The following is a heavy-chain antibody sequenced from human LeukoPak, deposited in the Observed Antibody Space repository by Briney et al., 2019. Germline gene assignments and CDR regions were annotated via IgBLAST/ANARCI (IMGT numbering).Heavy chain of an antibody. CDR1: GYSISSGYY. Sequence: SETLSLTCTVSGYSISSGYYWGWIRQPPGKGLEWIGSIYHSGSTYYNPSLKSRVTISVDTSKNQFSLKLSSVTAADTAVYYCARVLSPRGTCEFDYWGQGTLVTVSS. CDR3: ARVLSPRGTCEFDY. J-gene: IGHJ4*02. CDR2: IYHSGST. V-gene: IGHV4-38-2*02. D-gene: IGHD3-16*01.